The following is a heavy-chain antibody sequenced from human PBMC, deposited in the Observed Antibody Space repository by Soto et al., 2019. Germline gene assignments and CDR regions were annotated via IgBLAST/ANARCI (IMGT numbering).Heavy chain of an antibody. D-gene: IGHD1-1*01. CDR3: VRDRGRNWSQNWNDSWFY. Sequence: QVQLVQSGAEVKKPGASVKVSCKASGYTFTSYGISWVRQAPGQGLEWMGWISGYNGNTKYAQKFQGRVTMTTDTSTSTAYRELRSLRSDDTAVFYCVRDRGRNWSQNWNDSWFYWGQGTLVTVSS. J-gene: IGHJ4*02. V-gene: IGHV1-18*01. CDR1: GYTFTSYG. CDR2: ISGYNGNT.